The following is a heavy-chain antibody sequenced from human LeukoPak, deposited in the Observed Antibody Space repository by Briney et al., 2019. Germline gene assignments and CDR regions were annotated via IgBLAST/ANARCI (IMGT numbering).Heavy chain of an antibody. Sequence: PSETLSLTCTVSGGSISSGGYYWSWIRQHPGKGLEWIGYIYYSGSTYYNPSLKSRVTISVDTSKNQFSLKLSSVTAADTAVYYCARGPYYYGSGSYSFEFDYWGQGTLVTVSS. V-gene: IGHV4-31*03. CDR3: ARGPYYYGSGSYSFEFDY. J-gene: IGHJ4*02. D-gene: IGHD3-10*01. CDR1: GGSISSGGYY. CDR2: IYYSGST.